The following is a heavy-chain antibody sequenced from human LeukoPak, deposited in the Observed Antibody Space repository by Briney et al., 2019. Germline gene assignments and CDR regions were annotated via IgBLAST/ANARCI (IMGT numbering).Heavy chain of an antibody. CDR3: TTGRIEWFSIDY. CDR1: GFTFSKAW. J-gene: IGHJ4*02. D-gene: IGHD3-3*01. Sequence: PGGALRLSRAASGFTFSKAWMCGGRQALREGLEWVGRMKSKTNGGTTDNAAPVKGRFTMSRDDSKNTLYLQMNSLKTEDTAVYYCTTGRIEWFSIDYWGQGTLVTVSS. CDR2: MKSKTNGGTT. V-gene: IGHV3-15*01.